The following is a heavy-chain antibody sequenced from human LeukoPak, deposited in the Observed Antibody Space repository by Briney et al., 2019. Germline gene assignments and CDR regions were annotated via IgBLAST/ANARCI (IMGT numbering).Heavy chain of an antibody. V-gene: IGHV5-51*01. Sequence: GESLRISCKGSGYSFTSYWIGWVRQMPGKGLEWMGIIYPGDSDTRYSPSFQGQVTISADKSISTAYLQWSSLKASDTAMYYCARRDYGDYGPDAFDIWGQGTMVTVSS. CDR1: GYSFTSYW. D-gene: IGHD4-17*01. CDR3: ARRDYGDYGPDAFDI. J-gene: IGHJ3*02. CDR2: IYPGDSDT.